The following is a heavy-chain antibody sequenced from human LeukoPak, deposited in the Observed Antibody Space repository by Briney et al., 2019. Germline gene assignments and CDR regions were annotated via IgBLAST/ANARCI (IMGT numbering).Heavy chain of an antibody. Sequence: PSGTLSLTCAVSGGSLSTTSWWSWVRQPPGKGLEWIGEIYYSGGTNYNPSLKSRVTISVDKSKNRFSLKLSSVTAADTAVYYCARGYFLLAATTGFDPWGQGTLVTVSS. CDR1: GGSLSTTSW. CDR2: IYYSGGT. V-gene: IGHV4-4*02. J-gene: IGHJ5*02. CDR3: ARGYFLLAATTGFDP. D-gene: IGHD1-26*01.